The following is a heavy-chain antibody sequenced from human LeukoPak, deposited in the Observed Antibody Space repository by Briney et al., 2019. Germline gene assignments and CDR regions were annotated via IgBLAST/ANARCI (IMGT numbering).Heavy chain of an antibody. CDR1: GFTFSNFA. Sequence: GGSLRLSCAASGFTFSNFAMSWVRQAPGKGLEWVSGISISGGSTYYADSVKGRFTISRDNSKNTLYLQMNSLRAEDTAVYYCARGYCSGGSCYSYGMDVWGQGTTVTVSS. CDR3: ARGYCSGGSCYSYGMDV. J-gene: IGHJ6*02. V-gene: IGHV3-23*01. D-gene: IGHD2-15*01. CDR2: ISISGGST.